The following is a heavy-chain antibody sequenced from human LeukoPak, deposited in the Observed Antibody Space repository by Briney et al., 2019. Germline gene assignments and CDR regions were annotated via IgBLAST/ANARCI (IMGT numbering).Heavy chain of an antibody. J-gene: IGHJ4*02. Sequence: PGGSLRLSCATSGFSFSSYAMSWVRQAPGQGLEWVSAISDNSGNTYYADSVKGRFTISRDNSENTLYLQMNSLRAEDTAVYYCARDPTALGYCSGGSCYLEYYFDYWGQGTLVTVSS. CDR1: GFSFSSYA. D-gene: IGHD2-15*01. CDR2: ISDNSGNT. V-gene: IGHV3-23*01. CDR3: ARDPTALGYCSGGSCYLEYYFDY.